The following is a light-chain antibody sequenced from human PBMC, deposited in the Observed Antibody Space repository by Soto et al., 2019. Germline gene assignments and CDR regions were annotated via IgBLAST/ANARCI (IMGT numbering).Light chain of an antibody. V-gene: IGKV1-39*01. CDR3: QQSYSTPYT. CDR1: QSISSS. CDR2: AAS. Sequence: DIQMTQSPSSLSASVGDRVTITCRASQSISSSLNWYQQKPGKAPKLLIYAASSLQSGVPSRFSGSGSGTDFTLTISSLQPEDCATYYCQQSYSTPYTFGQGTKLEIK. J-gene: IGKJ2*01.